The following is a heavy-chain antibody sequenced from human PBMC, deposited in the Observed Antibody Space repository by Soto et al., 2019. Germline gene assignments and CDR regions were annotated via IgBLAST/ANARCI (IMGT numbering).Heavy chain of an antibody. Sequence: EVQLVESGGGLVQPGGSLRLSCAASGFTFSNYWMSWVRQVPGKGLAWVSNIKEDGSEKYYVDSVKGRFTISRDNAKNSVHLQMNSLRDEDTAVYYCVRFSILVSCRGRGAFFDSWGQGTPVTVSS. CDR2: IKEDGSEK. CDR3: VRFSILVSCRGRGAFFDS. CDR1: GFTFSNYW. D-gene: IGHD3-22*01. J-gene: IGHJ4*02. V-gene: IGHV3-7*03.